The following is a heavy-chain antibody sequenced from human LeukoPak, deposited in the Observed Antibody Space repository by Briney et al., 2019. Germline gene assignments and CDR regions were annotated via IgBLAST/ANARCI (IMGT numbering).Heavy chain of an antibody. Sequence: GRSLRLSCAASGFTFDDYAMHWVRQAPGKGLEWVSGISWNSGSIGYADSVKGRFTISRDNAKNSLYLQMNSLRAEDTALYYCAKASISSIAAPYFDYWGQGTLVTVSS. D-gene: IGHD6-6*01. J-gene: IGHJ4*02. CDR2: ISWNSGSI. CDR3: AKASISSIAAPYFDY. V-gene: IGHV3-9*01. CDR1: GFTFDDYA.